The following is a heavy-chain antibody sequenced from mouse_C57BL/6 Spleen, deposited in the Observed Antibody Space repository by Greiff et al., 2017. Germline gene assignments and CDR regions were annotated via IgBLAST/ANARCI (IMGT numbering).Heavy chain of an antibody. V-gene: IGHV1-62-2*01. D-gene: IGHD1-1*01. J-gene: IGHJ4*01. Sequence: VKLMESGAELVKPGASVKLSCKASGYTFTEYTIHWVKQRSGQGLEWIGWFYPGSGSIKYNEKFKDKATLTADKSSSTVYMELSRLTSEDSAVYFCARHIYYYGSSYVNYAMDYWGQGTSVTVSS. CDR2: FYPGSGSI. CDR3: ARHIYYYGSSYVNYAMDY. CDR1: GYTFTEYT.